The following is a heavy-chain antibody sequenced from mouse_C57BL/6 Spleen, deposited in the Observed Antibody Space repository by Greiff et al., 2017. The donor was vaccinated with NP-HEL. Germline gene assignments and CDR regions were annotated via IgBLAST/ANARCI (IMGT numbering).Heavy chain of an antibody. Sequence: EVQLQQSGTVLARPGASVKMSCKTSGYTFTSYWMHWVKQRPGQGLEWIGAIYPGNSDTSYNQKFKGKAKLTAVTSASTAYMELSSLTNEDSAVYYCTPYGKFAYWGQGTLVTVSA. J-gene: IGHJ3*01. V-gene: IGHV1-5*01. CDR1: GYTFTSYW. CDR2: IYPGNSDT. CDR3: TPYGKFAY. D-gene: IGHD2-1*01.